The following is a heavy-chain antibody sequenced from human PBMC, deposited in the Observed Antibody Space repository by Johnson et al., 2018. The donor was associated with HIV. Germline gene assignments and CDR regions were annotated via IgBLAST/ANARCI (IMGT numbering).Heavy chain of an antibody. Sequence: QLVESGGGVVQPGRSLRLSCAASGFTFSSYGMHWVRQAPGKGLEWVAVIAYDGSNKYYADSVKGRFTISRDNSENTMYLQMNSLRAEDTAVYYCAKAPSWEPFPFDIWGQGTMVTVSS. V-gene: IGHV3-30*18. J-gene: IGHJ3*02. CDR1: GFTFSSYG. CDR2: IAYDGSNK. D-gene: IGHD1-26*01. CDR3: AKAPSWEPFPFDI.